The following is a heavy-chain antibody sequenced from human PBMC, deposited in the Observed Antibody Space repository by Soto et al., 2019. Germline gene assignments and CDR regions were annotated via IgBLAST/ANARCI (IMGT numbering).Heavy chain of an antibody. CDR3: ARADYDILSGYYRWFDY. CDR1: GGSFSGYY. Sequence: QVQLQQWGAGLLKPSETLSLTCAVYGGSFSGYYWSWIRQPPGKGLEWIGEINHRGSTKYNPSLKSRLTISVDPSKTQFSLKLSSVSAADTAVYYCARADYDILSGYYRWFDYWGQGTLVTVSS. D-gene: IGHD3-9*01. J-gene: IGHJ4*02. V-gene: IGHV4-34*01. CDR2: INHRGST.